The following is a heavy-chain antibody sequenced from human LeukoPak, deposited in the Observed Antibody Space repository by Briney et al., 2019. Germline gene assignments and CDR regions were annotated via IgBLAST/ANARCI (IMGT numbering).Heavy chain of an antibody. CDR2: IIPIFGTA. J-gene: IGHJ6*03. CDR1: GGTFSSYA. V-gene: IGHV1-69*06. D-gene: IGHD6-13*01. Sequence: GASVKVSCKASGGTFSSYAISWVRQAPGQGLEWMGGIIPIFGTANYAQKFQGRVTITADKSTSTAYMELSSLRSEDTAVYYCARGSSSSSWSIKGYYYMDVWGKGTTVTVSS. CDR3: ARGSSSSSWSIKGYYYMDV.